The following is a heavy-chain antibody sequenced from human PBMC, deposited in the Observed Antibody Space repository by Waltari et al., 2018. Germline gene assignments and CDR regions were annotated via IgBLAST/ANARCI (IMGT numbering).Heavy chain of an antibody. Sequence: QLQLQESGPGLVKPSETLSLTCTVSGGSSTSSLDYCGWILQPPGKRFEWIGIINYSGTTYYNPSLKSQVTMSVDMSKNQFSLKLTSVTAADTAVYYCARFTQVAGSSLLDYWGQGTLVTVSS. CDR2: INYSGTT. V-gene: IGHV4-39*01. J-gene: IGHJ4*02. D-gene: IGHD6-19*01. CDR1: GGSSTSSLDY. CDR3: ARFTQVAGSSLLDY.